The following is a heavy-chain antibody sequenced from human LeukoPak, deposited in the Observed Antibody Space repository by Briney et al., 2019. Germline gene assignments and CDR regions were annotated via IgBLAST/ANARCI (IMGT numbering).Heavy chain of an antibody. J-gene: IGHJ4*02. D-gene: IGHD3-10*01. CDR3: ARHPRITMVRGVRTGFDY. Sequence: RSETLFLTCAVYGGSFSCYYWSWIRPPPGKGLEWIGGINHSGSTNYKPSLKSRVTISVDKPKDQFSLKLSSVTAADTAVYYCARHPRITMVRGVRTGFDYWGQGTLVTVSS. CDR1: GGSFSCYY. V-gene: IGHV4-34*01. CDR2: INHSGST.